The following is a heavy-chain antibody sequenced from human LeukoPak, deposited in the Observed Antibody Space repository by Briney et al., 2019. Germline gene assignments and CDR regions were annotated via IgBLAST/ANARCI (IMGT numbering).Heavy chain of an antibody. V-gene: IGHV3-30*02. Sequence: PGGSLRLSCAASGFTFSSYGMHWVRQAPGKGLEWVAFIRYDGSNKYYADSVKGRFTISRDNSKNTLYLQMNSLRAEDTAVYYCAKDYARMVRGVGFDYWGQGTLVTVSS. J-gene: IGHJ4*02. CDR2: IRYDGSNK. CDR1: GFTFSSYG. D-gene: IGHD3-10*01. CDR3: AKDYARMVRGVGFDY.